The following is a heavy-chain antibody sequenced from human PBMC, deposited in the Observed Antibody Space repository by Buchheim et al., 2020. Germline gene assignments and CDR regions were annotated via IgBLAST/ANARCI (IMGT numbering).Heavy chain of an antibody. J-gene: IGHJ4*02. Sequence: EVQLVQSGGGLVQPGGSLRLSCSVSGLPFSRNWMSWVRQAPGKGLEWVANINHDGSKKSYVESVEGRFTISSDNTENSLYLQLDSLRAEDTAVYYCTNIGYCTGGTCFAWPLDYWGLGT. D-gene: IGHD2-8*02. CDR2: INHDGSKK. V-gene: IGHV3-7*01. CDR3: TNIGYCTGGTCFAWPLDY. CDR1: GLPFSRNW.